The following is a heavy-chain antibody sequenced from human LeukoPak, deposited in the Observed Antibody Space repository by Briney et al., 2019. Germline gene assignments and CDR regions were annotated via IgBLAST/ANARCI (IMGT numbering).Heavy chain of an antibody. Sequence: SQTLSLTCTVSGDSISSGDYYWSWIRQPAGKGLEWIGRISSSGSTNYNPSLKSRVTMSVDTSRNQFSLNMRHVTAADTAVYYCARSEINDYNRYWGQGITVIVSS. CDR2: ISSSGST. V-gene: IGHV4-61*02. J-gene: IGHJ4*02. CDR1: GDSISSGDYY. D-gene: IGHD3-10*01. CDR3: ARSEINDYNRY.